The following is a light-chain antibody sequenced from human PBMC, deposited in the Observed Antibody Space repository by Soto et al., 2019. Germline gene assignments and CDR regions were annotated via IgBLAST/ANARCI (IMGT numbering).Light chain of an antibody. CDR3: SSYMGSFTYV. V-gene: IGLV2-14*01. J-gene: IGLJ1*01. Sequence: QSALTQPASVSGSPGQSITISCTGTSSDVGGYNYVSWYQQHPGKAPKLMIYEVSNRPSGVSNRFSGSKSGNTASLTISGLQAEDEADYYCSSYMGSFTYVFGSGTKVTVL. CDR1: SSDVGGYNY. CDR2: EVS.